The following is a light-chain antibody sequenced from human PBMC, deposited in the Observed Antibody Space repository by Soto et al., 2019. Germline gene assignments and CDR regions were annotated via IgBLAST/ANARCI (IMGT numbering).Light chain of an antibody. J-gene: IGLJ3*02. CDR2: CND. Sequence: QPVLTQPPSASGTPGQRVAISCSGSSSNIGSHTVNWYQQLPGTAPKLLIYCNDQRPPGVPARFSGSKSGTSASLAISGLQSEDEVDYYCSAWYASRNAPVFGGGTKLTVL. CDR3: SAWYASRNAPV. CDR1: SSNIGSHT. V-gene: IGLV1-44*01.